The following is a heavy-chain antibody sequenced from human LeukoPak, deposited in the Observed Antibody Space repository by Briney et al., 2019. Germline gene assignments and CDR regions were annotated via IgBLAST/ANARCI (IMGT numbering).Heavy chain of an antibody. CDR3: ARDSYYSGNSDY. D-gene: IGHD4-23*01. CDR2: IKQDGNEI. J-gene: IGHJ4*02. V-gene: IGHV3-7*01. CDR1: GFTFSSYW. Sequence: GGPLRLSCAVSGFTFSSYWMSWVHQAPGKGLERVSNIKQDGNEIYYVDSVKGRFTISRDNTKDSLYLQMNSLRVEDTAVYYCARDSYYSGNSDYWVQGTLVTVS.